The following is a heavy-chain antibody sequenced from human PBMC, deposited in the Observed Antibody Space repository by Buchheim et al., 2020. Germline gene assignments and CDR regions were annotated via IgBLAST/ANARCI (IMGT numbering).Heavy chain of an antibody. J-gene: IGHJ4*02. CDR1: GFAFNFFS. CDR3: VRDQDWAFDH. Sequence: EVQLVESGGGLVQPGGSLRLSCAASGFAFNFFSLNWVRQAPGEGLEWLAYARGSDDSQQYADSVNGRFIISRDSVKDTLYLEMNALRDDDTAIYYCVRDQDWAFDHWGQG. CDR2: ARGSDDSQ. V-gene: IGHV3-48*02. D-gene: IGHD3-9*01.